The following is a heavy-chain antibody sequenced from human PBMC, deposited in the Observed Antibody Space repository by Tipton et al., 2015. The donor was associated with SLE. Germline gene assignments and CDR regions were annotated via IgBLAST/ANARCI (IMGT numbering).Heavy chain of an antibody. CDR1: GGSISSYY. Sequence: TLSLTCTVSGGSISSYYWSWIRQPPGKGLEWIVYIYTSGSTNYNPSLKSRVTISVDTSKNQFSLKLSSVTAADTAVYYCARAYGSGILSYYMDVWGKGTTVTVSS. CDR3: ARAYGSGILSYYMDV. CDR2: IYTSGST. J-gene: IGHJ6*03. D-gene: IGHD3-10*01. V-gene: IGHV4-4*08.